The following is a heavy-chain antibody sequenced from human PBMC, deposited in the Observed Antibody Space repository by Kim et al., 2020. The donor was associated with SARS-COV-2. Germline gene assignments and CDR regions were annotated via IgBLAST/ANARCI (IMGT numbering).Heavy chain of an antibody. CDR1: GFTFSSYA. Sequence: GGSLRLSCAASGFTFSSYAMHWVRQAPGKGLEWVAVISYDGSNKYYADSVKGRFTISRDNSKNTLYLQMNSLRAEDTAVYYCARGRRDGYNDYWGQGTL. V-gene: IGHV3-30*04. CDR3: ARGRRDGYNDY. D-gene: IGHD5-12*01. J-gene: IGHJ4*02. CDR2: ISYDGSNK.